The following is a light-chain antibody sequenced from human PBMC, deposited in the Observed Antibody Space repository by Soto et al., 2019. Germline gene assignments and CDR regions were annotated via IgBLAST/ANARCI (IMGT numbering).Light chain of an antibody. J-gene: IGKJ4*01. CDR3: QQYYSYPGLT. CDR1: QGISSY. Sequence: AIRMTQSPSSLSASTGDRVTITCRASQGISSYLAWYQQKPGKAPKLLIYAASTLQSGVPSRFSCSGSGTDFTLTISCLQSEDFATYYCQQYYSYPGLTFGGGTKVEIK. CDR2: AAS. V-gene: IGKV1-8*01.